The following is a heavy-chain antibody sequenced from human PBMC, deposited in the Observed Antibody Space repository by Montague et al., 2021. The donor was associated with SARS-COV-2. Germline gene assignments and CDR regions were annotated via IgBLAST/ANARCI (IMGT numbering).Heavy chain of an antibody. CDR2: IYYNGYT. D-gene: IGHD3-22*01. V-gene: IGHV4-59*13. Sequence: SETLSLTCTVSGDSISTYYWSWIRQPPGKGLEWIGNIYYNGYTNYNPSLKRRVTIPVDTSKNQFSLRLSSVTAADTAVYFCYRGGATYYYATSGYVNAFDTWGQGTMVTVPS. J-gene: IGHJ3*02. CDR1: GDSISTYY. CDR3: YRGGATYYYATSGYVNAFDT.